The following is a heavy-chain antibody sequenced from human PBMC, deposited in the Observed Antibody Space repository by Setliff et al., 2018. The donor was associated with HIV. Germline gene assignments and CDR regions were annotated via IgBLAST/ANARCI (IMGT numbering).Heavy chain of an antibody. J-gene: IGHJ4*02. CDR2: MNTDGSST. CDR1: GFTFSSYW. CDR3: VRGSGYYYFDN. V-gene: IGHV3-74*01. Sequence: GGSLRLSCAASGFTFSSYWMHWVRQAPGKGLVWVFGMNTDGSSTRYADSVKGRFTISRDNAKNILYLQINSLSADDTAVYYCVRGSGYYYFDNWGQGALVTVSS. D-gene: IGHD3-22*01.